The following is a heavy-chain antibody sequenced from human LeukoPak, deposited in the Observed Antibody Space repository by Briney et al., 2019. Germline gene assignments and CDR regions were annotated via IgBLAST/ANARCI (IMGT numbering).Heavy chain of an antibody. Sequence: SETLSLTCAVYGGSFSGYYWSWIRQPPGKGLEWIGEINHSGNTNYNPPLKNRVSISGDTSKNPFSLELSSVTAEHTAVYSCARGTFPGRAEVLMVSATPNFMDVWGQGTTVTVSS. J-gene: IGHJ6*02. CDR1: GGSFSGYY. D-gene: IGHD2-8*01. CDR2: INHSGNT. CDR3: ARGTFPGRAEVLMVSATPNFMDV. V-gene: IGHV4-34*01.